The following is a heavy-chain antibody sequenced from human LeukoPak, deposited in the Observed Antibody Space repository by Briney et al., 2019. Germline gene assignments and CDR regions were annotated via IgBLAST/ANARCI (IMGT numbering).Heavy chain of an antibody. D-gene: IGHD6-13*01. Sequence: GESLRISCKGSGYSFTSYWIGWVRQMPGKGLEWMGIIYPGDSDTRYSPSFQGQVTISADKSISTAYLQWSSLKASDTAIYYCARQGAAGKYYYYYMDVWGKGTTVTVSS. V-gene: IGHV5-51*01. CDR3: ARQGAAGKYYYYYMDV. CDR2: IYPGDSDT. CDR1: GYSFTSYW. J-gene: IGHJ6*03.